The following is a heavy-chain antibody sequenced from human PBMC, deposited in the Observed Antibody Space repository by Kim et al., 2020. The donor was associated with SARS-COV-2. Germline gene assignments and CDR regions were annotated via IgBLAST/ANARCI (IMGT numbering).Heavy chain of an antibody. D-gene: IGHD2-2*01. CDR2: K. V-gene: IGHV3-33*01. CDR3: ARGAAAAPFDY. J-gene: IGHJ4*02. Sequence: KYYADSVKGRFTISRDNSESTLYLQMNSLRAEDTAVYYCARGAAAAPFDYWGQGTLVTVSS.